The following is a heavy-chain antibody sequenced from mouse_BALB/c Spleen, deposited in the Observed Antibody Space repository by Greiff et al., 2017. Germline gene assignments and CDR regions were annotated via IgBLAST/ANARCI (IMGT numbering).Heavy chain of an antibody. D-gene: IGHD4-1*01. V-gene: IGHV2-9*02. J-gene: IGHJ2*01. CDR1: GFSLTSYG. CDR3: ARGNGDVRAFDY. CDR2: IWAGGST. Sequence: VQLVESGPGLVAPSQSLSITCTVSGFSLTSYGVHWVRQPPGKGLEWLGVIWAGGSTNYNSALMSRLSISKDNSKSQVFLKMSSLQTDDTAMYYCARGNGDVRAFDYRGEGTTLTVSS.